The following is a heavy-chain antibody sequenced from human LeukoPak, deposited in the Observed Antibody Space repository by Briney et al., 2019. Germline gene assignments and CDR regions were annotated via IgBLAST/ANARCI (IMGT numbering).Heavy chain of an antibody. D-gene: IGHD3-10*01. J-gene: IGHJ4*02. CDR1: GGSFSGYY. CDR2: INHSGST. V-gene: IGHV4-34*01. Sequence: PSETLSLTCAVYGGSFSGYYWSWIRQPPGKGLEWIGEINHSGSTNYNPSLKSRVTISVDTSKNQFSLRLSSVTAADTAVYYCAITMVRGVIITVIDYFDYWGQGTLVTVSS. CDR3: AITMVRGVIITVIDYFDY.